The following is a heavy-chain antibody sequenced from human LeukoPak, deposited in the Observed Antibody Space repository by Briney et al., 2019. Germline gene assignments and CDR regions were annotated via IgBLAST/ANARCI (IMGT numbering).Heavy chain of an antibody. D-gene: IGHD5-18*01. Sequence: PGGSLRLSCAASGFTFSSYAMSWARQAPGKGLEWVSSISSSSSYIYYADSVKGRFTISRDNAKNSLYLQMNSLRAEDTAVYYCARDGGYSYGAVNYWGQGTLVTVSS. J-gene: IGHJ4*02. CDR2: ISSSSSYI. V-gene: IGHV3-21*01. CDR3: ARDGGYSYGAVNY. CDR1: GFTFSSYA.